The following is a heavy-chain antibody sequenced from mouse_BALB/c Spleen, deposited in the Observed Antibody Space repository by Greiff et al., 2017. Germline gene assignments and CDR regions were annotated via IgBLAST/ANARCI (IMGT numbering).Heavy chain of an antibody. CDR3: ARGGYYGSRKKLDY. Sequence: QVQLKESGAELVRPGTSVKVSCKASGYAFTNYLIEWVKQRPGQGLEWIGVINPGSGGTNYNEKFKGKATLTADKSSSTAYMQLSSLTSDDSAVYFCARGGYYGSRKKLDYWGQGTTLTVSS. J-gene: IGHJ2*01. CDR1: GYAFTNYL. CDR2: INPGSGGT. V-gene: IGHV1-54*03. D-gene: IGHD1-1*01.